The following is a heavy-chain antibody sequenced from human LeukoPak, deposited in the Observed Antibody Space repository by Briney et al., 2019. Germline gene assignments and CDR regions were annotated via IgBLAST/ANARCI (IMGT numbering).Heavy chain of an antibody. CDR2: MNPNSGNT. CDR3: ARCVYYDSRGALDP. CDR1: GYTFTSYG. Sequence: ASVKVSCKASGYTFTSYGISWVRQAPGQGLEWMGWMNPNSGNTGYAQKFQGRVTMTRDTSISTAYMELSRLRSDDTAVYYCARCVYYDSRGALDPWGQGTLVTVSS. D-gene: IGHD3-22*01. V-gene: IGHV1-8*02. J-gene: IGHJ5*02.